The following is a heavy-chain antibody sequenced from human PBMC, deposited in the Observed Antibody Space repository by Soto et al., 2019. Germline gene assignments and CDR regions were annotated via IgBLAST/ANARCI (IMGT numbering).Heavy chain of an antibody. V-gene: IGHV3-23*01. CDR3: ARDNDILTGYFDY. CDR1: GFTFGSYA. Sequence: GGSLRLSCAASGFTFGSYAMSWVRQAPGKGLEWVSAISGSGGSTYYADSVKGRFTISRDNSKNTLYLQMNSLRAEDTAVYYCARDNDILTGYFDYWGQGTLVTVSS. CDR2: ISGSGGST. J-gene: IGHJ4*02. D-gene: IGHD3-9*01.